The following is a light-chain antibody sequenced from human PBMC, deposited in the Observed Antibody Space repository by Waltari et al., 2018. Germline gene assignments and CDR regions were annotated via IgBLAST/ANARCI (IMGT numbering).Light chain of an antibody. V-gene: IGLV2-23*01. CDR1: SSDVGNYNL. J-gene: IGLJ3*02. Sequence: QSALTQPASVSGSPGQSITISGTGTSSDVGNYNLVSWYQQYPGKAPKVMIYDANRRPSGVSDRFSGSKSGNTASLTISGVQAEDEADYYCCSYAGSYTWVFGGGTKLTVL. CDR2: DAN. CDR3: CSYAGSYTWV.